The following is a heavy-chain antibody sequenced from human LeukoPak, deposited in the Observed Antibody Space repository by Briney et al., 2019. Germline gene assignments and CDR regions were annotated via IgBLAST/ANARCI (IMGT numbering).Heavy chain of an antibody. V-gene: IGHV5-51*01. D-gene: IGHD4-17*01. Sequence: GESLQISCQGSGYSFTSYWIGWVRQMPGKGLEWMGIIYPGDSDTRYSPSFQGQVTISADKSISTAYLQWSSLKASDTAMYYCATRLGDYADYFDYWGQGTLVTVSS. CDR2: IYPGDSDT. J-gene: IGHJ4*02. CDR3: ATRLGDYADYFDY. CDR1: GYSFTSYW.